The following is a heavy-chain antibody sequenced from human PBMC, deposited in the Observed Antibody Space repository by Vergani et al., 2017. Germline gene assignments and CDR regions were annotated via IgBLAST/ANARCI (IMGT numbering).Heavy chain of an antibody. J-gene: IGHJ4*02. V-gene: IGHV3-30*02. CDR3: AKEGGGYCSGGTCYPEY. D-gene: IGHD2-15*01. Sequence: VQLLESGGGSAQPGESLRLYCVASGFTFNSYGMHWVRQAPGKGLEWVASIRSDESRRYYGDSMEGPFTISRDNSKNTLYLQMKSLRPEDTAVYYCAKEGGGYCSGGTCYPEYWGQGTLVIVSS. CDR2: IRSDESRR. CDR1: GFTFNSYG.